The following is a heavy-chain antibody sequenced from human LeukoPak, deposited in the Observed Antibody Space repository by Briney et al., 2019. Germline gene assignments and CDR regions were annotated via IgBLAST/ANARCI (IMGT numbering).Heavy chain of an antibody. D-gene: IGHD6-13*01. V-gene: IGHV3-7*01. CDR1: GFSFSTFW. CDR3: ASDEQLVPQIDY. J-gene: IGHJ4*02. CDR2: IDQDGSEK. Sequence: PGGSLRLSCAASGFSFSTFWMSWVRQAPGKGLEWVANIDQDGSEKYYVGSVEGRFTISRDNAKDSLYLQMNSLRVEDMAVYYCASDEQLVPQIDYWGQGTLVTVSP.